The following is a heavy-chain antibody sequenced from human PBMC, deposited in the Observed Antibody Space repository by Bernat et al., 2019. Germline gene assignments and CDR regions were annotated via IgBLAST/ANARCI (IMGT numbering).Heavy chain of an antibody. J-gene: IGHJ4*02. CDR2: INGGSGTT. V-gene: IGHV1-46*01. CDR3: VRGGWSGYGREADY. CDR1: GYTFTIYY. D-gene: IGHD5-12*01. Sequence: QVQLVQSGAEVKKPGASLKVSCKASGYTFTIYYIHWVRQAPGQGLEWMGIINGGSGTTSHAQKYQGRVTLTRDTSTSTVYIDLSSLRSEETAVYDCVRGGWSGYGREADYWGQGTPVTVSS.